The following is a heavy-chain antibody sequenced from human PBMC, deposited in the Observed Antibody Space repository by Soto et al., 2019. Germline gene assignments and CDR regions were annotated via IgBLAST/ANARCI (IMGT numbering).Heavy chain of an antibody. CDR3: TADDAIQVWSPADH. Sequence: DVQLVESGGGLVKPGGSLRLSCAASGFIFSDAWMSWVRQAPGKWLEWVGRIRANTAGGTTDYAAPVKGRFTVSRDDSKKTLYLQMNSLKPEDTAVYYCTADDAIQVWSPADHWGQGTLVTVSS. CDR1: GFIFSDAW. D-gene: IGHD5-18*01. CDR2: IRANTAGGTT. V-gene: IGHV3-15*01. J-gene: IGHJ4*02.